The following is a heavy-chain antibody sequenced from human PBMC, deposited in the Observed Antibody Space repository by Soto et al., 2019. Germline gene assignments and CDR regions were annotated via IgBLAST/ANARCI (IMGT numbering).Heavy chain of an antibody. CDR2: INHSGST. CDR3: ATGYSYGRPYYYYGMDV. V-gene: IGHV4-34*01. D-gene: IGHD5-18*01. Sequence: PSETLSLTCAVYGGSFSGYYWSWIRQPPGKGLEWIGEINHSGSTNYNPSLKSRVTISVDTSKNQFSLKLSSVTAADTAVYYCATGYSYGRPYYYYGMDVWGQGTTVTVSS. CDR1: GGSFSGYY. J-gene: IGHJ6*02.